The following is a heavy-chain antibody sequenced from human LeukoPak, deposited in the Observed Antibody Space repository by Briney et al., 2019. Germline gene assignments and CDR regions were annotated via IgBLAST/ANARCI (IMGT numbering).Heavy chain of an antibody. V-gene: IGHV4-59*01. CDR1: GGSISSYY. CDR2: IYYSGST. Sequence: SETLSLTCTVSGGSISSYYWSWIRQPPGKGLEWIGYIYYSGSTNYNPSLKSRVTISVDTSKNQFSLKLSSVTAADTAVYYCARGRVYGDSLAFDIWGQGTMVTVSS. D-gene: IGHD4-17*01. CDR3: ARGRVYGDSLAFDI. J-gene: IGHJ3*02.